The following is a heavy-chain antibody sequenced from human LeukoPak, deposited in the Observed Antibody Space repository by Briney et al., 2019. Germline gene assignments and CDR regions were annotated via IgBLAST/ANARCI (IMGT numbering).Heavy chain of an antibody. J-gene: IGHJ4*02. Sequence: ASVKVSCKASGYTFTNYAMNWVRQAPGQGLEWMGWIHPSTGNPTYAQGFTGRFVFSLDTSVSTAYLQISSLKAEDTAVYYCARTGWTSSSWYDYWGQGTLVTVSS. V-gene: IGHV7-4-1*02. CDR1: GYTFTNYA. CDR3: ARTGWTSSSWYDY. CDR2: IHPSTGNP. D-gene: IGHD6-13*01.